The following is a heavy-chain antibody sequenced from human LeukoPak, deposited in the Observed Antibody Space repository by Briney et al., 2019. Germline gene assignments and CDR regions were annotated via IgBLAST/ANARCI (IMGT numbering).Heavy chain of an antibody. Sequence: GGSLRLSCAASGFTFDAYAMHWVRQAPGKGLEWVSGISWNGGGTGYAVSVKGRFTISRDNAKNSLYLLMNSLRDEDTALYYCAKDITGGRSSPYFDSWGQGTLVTVSS. CDR2: ISWNGGGT. CDR1: GFTFDAYA. J-gene: IGHJ4*02. D-gene: IGHD6-6*01. V-gene: IGHV3-9*01. CDR3: AKDITGGRSSPYFDS.